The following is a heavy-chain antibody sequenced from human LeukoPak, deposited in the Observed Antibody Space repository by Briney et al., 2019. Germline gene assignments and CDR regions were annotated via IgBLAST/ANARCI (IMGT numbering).Heavy chain of an antibody. CDR2: IKSKTDGGTT. D-gene: IGHD5-18*01. J-gene: IGHJ4*02. Sequence: GGSLRLSCAASGFTFSNAWMSWVRQAPGKGLEWVGRIKSKTDGGTTDYAAPVKGRFTISRDYSKNTLYLQMNSLKTEDTAVDYCTTDGYSYGFTYYYWGQGTLVTVSS. CDR3: TTDGYSYGFTYYY. V-gene: IGHV3-15*01. CDR1: GFTFSNAW.